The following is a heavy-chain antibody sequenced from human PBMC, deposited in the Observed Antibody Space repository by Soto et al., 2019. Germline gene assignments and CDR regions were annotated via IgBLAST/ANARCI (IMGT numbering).Heavy chain of an antibody. J-gene: IGHJ4*02. CDR3: AKHAAAAAPAD. CDR1: GFTFSSYA. Sequence: EVQLLESGGGLVQPGGSLRLSCAASGFTFSSYAMSWVRQAPGKGLEGVSLISGSGGGTYYADSVKGRFTISRDNSKNTLYLQMNSLGAEDTGVYYCAKHAAAAAPADWGEGTLVTVSS. V-gene: IGHV3-23*01. D-gene: IGHD6-13*01. CDR2: ISGSGGGT.